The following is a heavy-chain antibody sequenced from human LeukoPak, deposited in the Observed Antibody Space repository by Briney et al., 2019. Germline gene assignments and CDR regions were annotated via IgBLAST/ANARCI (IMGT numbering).Heavy chain of an antibody. CDR3: ARSSNYYYYYGMDV. CDR2: INHSGST. CDR1: GGSISSYY. J-gene: IGHJ6*02. V-gene: IGHV4-34*01. Sequence: SETLSLTCTVSGGSISSYYWSWIRQPPGKGLEWIGEINHSGSTNYNPSLKSRVTISVDTSKNQFSLKLSSVTAADTAVYYCARSSNYYYYYGMDVWGQGTTVTVSS.